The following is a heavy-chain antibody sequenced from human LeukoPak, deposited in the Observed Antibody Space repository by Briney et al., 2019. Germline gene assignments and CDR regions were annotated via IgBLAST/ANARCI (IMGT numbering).Heavy chain of an antibody. D-gene: IGHD3-10*01. CDR3: ARDTLVSGSCYNGGSFDY. J-gene: IGHJ4*02. Sequence: ASVKVSCKASGYTFTSYGISWVRQAPGQGLEWMGWISAYNGNTNYAQKLQGRVTMATDTSTSTAYMELRSLRSDDTAVYYCARDTLVSGSCYNGGSFDYWGQGTLVTVSS. CDR1: GYTFTSYG. CDR2: ISAYNGNT. V-gene: IGHV1-18*01.